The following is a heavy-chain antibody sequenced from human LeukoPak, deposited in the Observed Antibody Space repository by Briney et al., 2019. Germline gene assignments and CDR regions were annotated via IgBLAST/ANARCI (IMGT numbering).Heavy chain of an antibody. CDR1: GFTFSSYA. Sequence: GGSLRLSCAASGFTFSSYAMHWVRQAPGKGLEWVSSITSSSTYIYYADSVKGRFTISRDNAKNSLYLQMNSLRPEDTAVYYCARDRRRIYYDSNRDAFVIWGQGTMVTVSS. CDR2: ITSSSTYI. J-gene: IGHJ3*02. CDR3: ARDRRRIYYDSNRDAFVI. D-gene: IGHD3-22*01. V-gene: IGHV3-21*01.